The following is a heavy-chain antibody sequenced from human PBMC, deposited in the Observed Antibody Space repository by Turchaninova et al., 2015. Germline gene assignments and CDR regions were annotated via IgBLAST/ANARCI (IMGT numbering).Heavy chain of an antibody. Sequence: QVQLVQSGAEVKKPGASVKVYCKASGDTFTGYYMHWVRQAPGQGLVWRGWRKPNSGGTNFAQKLQGGVTMTRDTSSSTAYMELSRLRSDDTAVYYCARALGIAAAGTDYGMDVWGQGPTVTVSS. CDR3: ARALGIAAAGTDYGMDV. J-gene: IGHJ6*02. V-gene: IGHV1-2*02. CDR1: GDTFTGYY. D-gene: IGHD6-13*01. CDR2: RKPNSGGT.